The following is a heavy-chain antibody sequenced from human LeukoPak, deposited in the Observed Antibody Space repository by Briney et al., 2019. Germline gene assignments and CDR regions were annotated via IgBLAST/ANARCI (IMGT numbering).Heavy chain of an antibody. CDR2: IYWDDDK. Sequence: SGPTLVNPTQTLTLTCTFSGFSLSTSGVGVGWIRQPPGKAPEWLALIYWDDDKRYSPSLKSRLTITKDTSKNQVVLTMTNMDPVDTATYYCAHRPPSIAAADYFDYWGQGTLVTVSS. J-gene: IGHJ4*02. CDR3: AHRPPSIAAADYFDY. D-gene: IGHD6-13*01. CDR1: GFSLSTSGVG. V-gene: IGHV2-5*02.